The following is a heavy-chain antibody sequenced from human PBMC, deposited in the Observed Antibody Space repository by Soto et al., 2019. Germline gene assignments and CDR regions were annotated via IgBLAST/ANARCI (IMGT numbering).Heavy chain of an antibody. CDR3: ARDRSSSFWGLLPKLDAFDI. CDR2: ISYDGSNK. CDR1: GFAFRHQP. J-gene: IGHJ3*02. V-gene: IGHV3-30-3*01. D-gene: IGHD3-22*01. Sequence: SLRLSLAPPGFAFRHQPMPRVRQAPGKGLEGVAVISYDGSNKYYADSVKGRFTISRDNSKNTLYLQMNSLRAEDTAVYYCARDRSSSFWGLLPKLDAFDIWGQGTMVTVSS.